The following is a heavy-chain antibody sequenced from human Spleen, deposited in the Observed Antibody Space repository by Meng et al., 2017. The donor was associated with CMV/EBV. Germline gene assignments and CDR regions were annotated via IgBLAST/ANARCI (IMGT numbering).Heavy chain of an antibody. CDR3: ARTQVPAHTGSYRYYYFYAMDV. CDR1: GYTFMGYY. CDR2: INPNSGDT. J-gene: IGHJ6*02. D-gene: IGHD1-26*01. Sequence: ASVKVSCKTSGYTFMGYYMHWVRQPPGQGLEWMGWINPNSGDTDYAQKFRGRVTMTRDTSIDTAYMELSRLRSEDTAVYYCARTQVPAHTGSYRYYYFYAMDVWGQGTTVTVSS. V-gene: IGHV1-2*02.